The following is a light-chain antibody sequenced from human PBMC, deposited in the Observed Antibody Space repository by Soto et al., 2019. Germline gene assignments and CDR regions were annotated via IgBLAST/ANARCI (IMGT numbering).Light chain of an antibody. CDR2: DSP. Sequence: EIVLTQSPATLSFAPGERATLSFRASQSLSSTFLPWYQQNPGQPPRLLIYDSPTRATGSPDRFSGSGSGTDFTLTTIRLEPEDFAVYSCHQYAISPWPFGQGPKLKI. CDR3: HQYAISPWP. CDR1: QSLSSTF. J-gene: IGKJ1*01. V-gene: IGKV3-20*01.